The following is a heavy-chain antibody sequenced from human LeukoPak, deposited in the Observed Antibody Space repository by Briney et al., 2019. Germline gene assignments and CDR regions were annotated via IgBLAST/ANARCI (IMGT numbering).Heavy chain of an antibody. CDR1: GFTFSSHG. Sequence: GGSLRLSCAASGFTFSSHGMSWVRQASGQGLEWVGRIRSKANSYATAYAASVKGRFTISRDDSKNTAFLQMNSLKSEDTAVYYCTRLAGDEYFDISRGPDWGQGTLVTVSS. D-gene: IGHD3-9*01. V-gene: IGHV3-73*01. J-gene: IGHJ4*02. CDR2: IRSKANSYAT. CDR3: TRLAGDEYFDISRGPD.